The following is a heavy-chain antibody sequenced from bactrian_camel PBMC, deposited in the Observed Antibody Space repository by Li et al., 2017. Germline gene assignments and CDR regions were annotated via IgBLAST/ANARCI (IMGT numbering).Heavy chain of an antibody. D-gene: IGHD7*01. CDR1: GFTFDDYD. V-gene: IGHV3S66*01. Sequence: VQLVESGGGSVQAGGSLRLSCTASGFTFDDYDMGWYRQAPGNECDLVSSISSDGGTDYADSVKGRFTASRDNAKNTVYLQMNSLKPEDTAMYYCAADRSVCALVRTGHGGPDKYWGQGTQVTVSS. CDR2: ISSDGGT. J-gene: IGHJ4*01. CDR3: AADRSVCALVRTGHGGPDKY.